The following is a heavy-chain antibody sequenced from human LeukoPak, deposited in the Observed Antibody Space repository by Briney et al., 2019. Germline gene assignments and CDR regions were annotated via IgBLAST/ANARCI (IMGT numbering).Heavy chain of an antibody. J-gene: IGHJ4*02. Sequence: HSGGTLRLSCAASGFTFSSYGMSWVRQAPGKGLEWVSAISGSGGSTYYADSVKGRFTISRDNSKNTLYLQMNSLRAEDTAVYYCAKSRRGGYYGSGSILVPFDYWGQGTLVTVSS. CDR2: ISGSGGST. V-gene: IGHV3-23*01. CDR1: GFTFSSYG. CDR3: AKSRRGGYYGSGSILVPFDY. D-gene: IGHD3-10*01.